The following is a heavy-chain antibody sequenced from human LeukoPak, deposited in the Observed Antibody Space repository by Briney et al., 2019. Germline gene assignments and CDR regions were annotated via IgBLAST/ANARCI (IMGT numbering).Heavy chain of an antibody. V-gene: IGHV3-33*06. J-gene: IGHJ4*02. Sequence: GRSLRLSCAASGFTFSSYGMHWVRQAPGKGLEWVAVIWYDGSNKYYADSVKGGFTISRDNSKNTLYLQMNSLRAEDTAVYYCAKGIYSGYDSPLDYWGQGTLVTVSS. CDR3: AKGIYSGYDSPLDY. D-gene: IGHD5-12*01. CDR1: GFTFSSYG. CDR2: IWYDGSNK.